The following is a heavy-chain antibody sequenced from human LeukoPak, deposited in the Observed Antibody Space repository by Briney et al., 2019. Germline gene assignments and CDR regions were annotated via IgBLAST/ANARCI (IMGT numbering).Heavy chain of an antibody. Sequence: GGSLRLSCAASGFTFNTYDMNWVRQAPGKGLEWVSSISSSGSYIYQPDSVKGRLTISRDNAKNSLYLQMNSLRAEDTAVYYCARESSESFDYWGQGTLVTGSS. V-gene: IGHV3-21*01. CDR2: ISSSGSYI. CDR3: ARESSESFDY. CDR1: GFTFNTYD. J-gene: IGHJ4*02.